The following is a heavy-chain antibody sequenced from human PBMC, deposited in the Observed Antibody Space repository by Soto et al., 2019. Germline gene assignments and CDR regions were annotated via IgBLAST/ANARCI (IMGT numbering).Heavy chain of an antibody. CDR2: ISGSGGST. V-gene: IGHV3-23*01. D-gene: IGHD6-13*01. CDR3: AKAGSSSWYNWFDP. CDR1: GFTFSSYA. J-gene: IGHJ5*02. Sequence: GGSLRLSCAASGFTFSSYAMSWVRQAPGKGLEWVSAISGSGGSTYYADSVKDRFTISRDNSKNTLYLQMNSLRAEDTAVYYCAKAGSSSWYNWFDPWGQGTLVTVSS.